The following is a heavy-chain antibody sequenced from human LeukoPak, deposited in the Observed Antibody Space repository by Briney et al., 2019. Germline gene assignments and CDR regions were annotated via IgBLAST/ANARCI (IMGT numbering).Heavy chain of an antibody. Sequence: GGSLRLSCAASGFTFSSYSMNWVRQAPGKGLEWVSSISSSSSYIYYADSVKGRFTISRDNSKNTLYLQMNSLRAEDTAVYYCARETAEWAFDLWGRGTLVTVSS. V-gene: IGHV3-21*01. J-gene: IGHJ2*01. D-gene: IGHD6-13*01. CDR1: GFTFSSYS. CDR3: ARETAEWAFDL. CDR2: ISSSSSYI.